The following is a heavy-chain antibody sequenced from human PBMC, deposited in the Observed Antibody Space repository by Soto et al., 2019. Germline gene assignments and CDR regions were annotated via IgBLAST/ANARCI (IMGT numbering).Heavy chain of an antibody. V-gene: IGHV3-33*01. D-gene: IGHD6-19*01. J-gene: IGHJ4*02. Sequence: QVQLVESGGGVVQPGRSLRLSCAASGFTFSSYGMHWVRQAPGKGLEWVAVIWYDGSNKYYADSVKGRFTISRDNSKNTLYLQMNSLRAEDTAVYSCARDRDLAVAGGDFDYWGQGTLVTVSS. CDR2: IWYDGSNK. CDR3: ARDRDLAVAGGDFDY. CDR1: GFTFSSYG.